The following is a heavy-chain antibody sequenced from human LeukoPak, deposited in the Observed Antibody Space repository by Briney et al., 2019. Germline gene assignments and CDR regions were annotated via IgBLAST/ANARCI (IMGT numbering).Heavy chain of an antibody. D-gene: IGHD6-6*01. V-gene: IGHV3-33*08. CDR2: IWYDGSNK. J-gene: IGHJ4*02. CDR3: AREGYSRSSVPDY. Sequence: GGTLTLSCAASGFTFSSYGIHWVRQAPGKGLEWVGVIWYDGSNKYNPDFVKGRFTISRTNSKHTLQLQMNSLTAEDPAVYCGAREGYSRSSVPDYWGQGTLVTVSS. CDR1: GFTFSSYG.